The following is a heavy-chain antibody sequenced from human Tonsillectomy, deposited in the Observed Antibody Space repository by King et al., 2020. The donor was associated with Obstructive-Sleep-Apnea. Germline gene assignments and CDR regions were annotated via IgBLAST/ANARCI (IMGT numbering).Heavy chain of an antibody. CDR1: GFTFSSYN. D-gene: IGHD1-26*01. J-gene: IGHJ4*02. Sequence: QLVQSGGGLVKPGGSLRLSCAASGFTFSSYNMNWVRQAPGKGLEWVSSISSSSSYIYYADSVKGRFTISRDNAKNSLYLQMNSLRAEDTAVYYCARDWVGATQDLYHFDYWGQGTLVTVSS. CDR3: ARDWVGATQDLYHFDY. V-gene: IGHV3-21*01. CDR2: ISSSSSYI.